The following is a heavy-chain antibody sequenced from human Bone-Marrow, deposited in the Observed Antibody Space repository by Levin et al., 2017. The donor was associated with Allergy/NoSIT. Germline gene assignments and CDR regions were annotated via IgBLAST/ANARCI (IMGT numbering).Heavy chain of an antibody. J-gene: IGHJ4*02. CDR1: GFTFSDYW. V-gene: IGHV3-7*03. Sequence: ETLSLTCAASGFTFSDYWMSWVRQAPGKGLEWVANIKQDGSEKYYVDSVKGRFTIARDNAKNSLYLQMNSLRVEDTAVYYCVRAIAARGGYWGQGTLVTVSS. D-gene: IGHD6-13*01. CDR3: VRAIAARGGY. CDR2: IKQDGSEK.